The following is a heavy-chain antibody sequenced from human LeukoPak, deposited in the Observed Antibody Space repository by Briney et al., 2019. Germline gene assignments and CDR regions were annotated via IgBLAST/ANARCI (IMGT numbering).Heavy chain of an antibody. V-gene: IGHV3-21*01. J-gene: IGHJ4*02. CDR1: GFTFSSYS. CDR2: ISGSNSYI. CDR3: ARDGGRRDDY. Sequence: GGSLRLSCAASGFTFSSYSMSWVRQAPGKGLEWVSSISGSNSYIYYADSMKGRFTISRDNAKNSLYLQMNSLRAEDTAVYYCARDGGRRDDYWGQGTLVTVSS. D-gene: IGHD5-24*01.